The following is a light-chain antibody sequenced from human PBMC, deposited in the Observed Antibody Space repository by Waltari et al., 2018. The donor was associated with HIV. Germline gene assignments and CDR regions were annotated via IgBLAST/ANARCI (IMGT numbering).Light chain of an antibody. J-gene: IGLJ2*01. CDR3: CSYAGSSTLGV. CDR1: SRAVGSYNL. V-gene: IGLV2-23*01. CDR2: EGS. Sequence: QSALTQPASVSGSPGQSLTISCTGTSRAVGSYNLVSCYQPHPGKAPKLMIYEGSKRPSGVSNRFSGSKSGNTASLTISGLQAEDEADYYCCSYAGSSTLGVFGGGTKLTVL.